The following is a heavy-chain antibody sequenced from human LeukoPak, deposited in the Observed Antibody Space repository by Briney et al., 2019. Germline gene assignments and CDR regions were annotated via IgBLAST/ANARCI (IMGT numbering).Heavy chain of an antibody. CDR2: IDPSDSYT. V-gene: IGHV5-10-1*01. CDR3: ARHPLVYPEFDP. J-gene: IGHJ5*02. D-gene: IGHD1-14*01. Sequence: GESLRISCKGSGYSFTSYWISWVRQMPGKVLEWMGRIDPSDSYTNYSPSFPGHVTISADKSISTAYLRWSSLKASDTAMYYCARHPLVYPEFDPWGQGTLVTVSS. CDR1: GYSFTSYW.